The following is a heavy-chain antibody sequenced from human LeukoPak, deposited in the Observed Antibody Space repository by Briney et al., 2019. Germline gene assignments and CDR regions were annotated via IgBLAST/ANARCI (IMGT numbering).Heavy chain of an antibody. CDR3: AREGSTMVRGVMTAFWFDP. J-gene: IGHJ5*02. CDR1: GGSFSGYY. D-gene: IGHD3-10*01. Sequence: SETLSLTCAVYGGSFSGYYWSWIRQPPGKGLEWIGEINHSGSTNYNPSLKSRVTISVDTSKNQFSLKLSSVTAADTAVYYCAREGSTMVRGVMTAFWFDPWGQGTLVAVSS. V-gene: IGHV4-34*01. CDR2: INHSGST.